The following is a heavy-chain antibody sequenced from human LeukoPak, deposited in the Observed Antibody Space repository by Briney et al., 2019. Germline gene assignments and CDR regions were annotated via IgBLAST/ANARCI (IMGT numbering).Heavy chain of an antibody. D-gene: IGHD6-19*01. V-gene: IGHV6-1*01. CDR1: GDSVSSNSAA. CDR3: ARDSEDREKTPIAVDPTIPDAFDI. CDR2: TYYRSKWYN. Sequence: SQTLSLTCAISGDSVSSNSAAWNWIRQSPSRGLEWLGRTYYRSKWYNDYAVSVKSRITINPDTSKNQFSLQLNSVTPEDTAVYYCARDSEDREKTPIAVDPTIPDAFDIWGQGTMVTVSS. J-gene: IGHJ3*02.